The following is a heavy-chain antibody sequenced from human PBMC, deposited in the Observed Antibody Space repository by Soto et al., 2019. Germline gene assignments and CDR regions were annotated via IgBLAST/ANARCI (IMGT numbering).Heavy chain of an antibody. CDR3: ARVPLPKGYYYYYGMDV. J-gene: IGHJ6*02. CDR1: GDTSTTYG. CDR2: IIPIFGST. V-gene: IGHV1-69*06. Sequence: QVQLVQSGAEVKKPGSSVKVSCKASGDTSTTYGVDWVRQAPGQGPEWMGGIIPIFGSTNYAQKFRDRVTITADKSTSTVYMEVTSLRSEDTAVYYCARVPLPKGYYYYYGMDVWGQGTTVTVSS. D-gene: IGHD1-26*01.